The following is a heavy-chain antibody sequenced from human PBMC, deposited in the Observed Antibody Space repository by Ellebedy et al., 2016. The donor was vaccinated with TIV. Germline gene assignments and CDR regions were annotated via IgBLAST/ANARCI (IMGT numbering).Heavy chain of an antibody. Sequence: AASVKVSCKVSGNPSTNYVVIWVRQAPGEGLEWMGWDNPYNGHTNYAQKFQGRLNLTTDTSTSTAYIDLRSLTSDDTAVYYCARSNLRLLLLYYYGMDVWGQGTAVTVSS. CDR2: DNPYNGHT. CDR3: ARSNLRLLLLYYYGMDV. J-gene: IGHJ6*02. CDR1: GNPSTNYV. D-gene: IGHD2-15*01. V-gene: IGHV1-18*04.